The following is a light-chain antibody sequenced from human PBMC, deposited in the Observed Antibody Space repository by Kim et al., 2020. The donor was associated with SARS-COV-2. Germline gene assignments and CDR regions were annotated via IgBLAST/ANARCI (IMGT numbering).Light chain of an antibody. J-gene: IGKJ1*01. Sequence: SPGERATLSCRASQSFSSSYLAWYQQKPGQAPRLLIYGASSRATGIPDRFSGSGSGTDFTLTISRLEPEDFAVYYCQQYHSSPRTFGQGTKVDIK. CDR3: QQYHSSPRT. V-gene: IGKV3-20*01. CDR1: QSFSSSY. CDR2: GAS.